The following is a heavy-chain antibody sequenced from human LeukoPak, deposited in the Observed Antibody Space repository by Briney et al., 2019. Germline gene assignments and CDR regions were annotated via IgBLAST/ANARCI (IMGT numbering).Heavy chain of an antibody. Sequence: GGCLRLSCAASGVTVSSNYMRWGRQAPGEGVGGGSDIYSGGSTYYADSVNGRFTISRDNSKNTLYLQMNSLRAEDTAVYYCARFVAAAGAPDYFDYWGQGTLVTVSS. J-gene: IGHJ4*02. V-gene: IGHV3-66*01. CDR2: IYSGGST. D-gene: IGHD6-13*01. CDR1: GVTVSSNY. CDR3: ARFVAAAGAPDYFDY.